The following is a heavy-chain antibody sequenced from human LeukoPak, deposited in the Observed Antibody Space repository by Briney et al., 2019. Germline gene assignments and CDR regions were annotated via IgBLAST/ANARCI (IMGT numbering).Heavy chain of an antibody. CDR1: GFTFSGYW. D-gene: IGHD6-6*01. CDR2: LNSDGTTI. CDR3: ARVTSPAPY. V-gene: IGHV3-74*01. J-gene: IGHJ4*02. Sequence: GGSLRLSCVASGFTFSGYWMHWVRQAPGMGLVWVSRLNSDGTTINYADSVKGRFTISRDNAKNSLYLQMNSLRAEDTAVYYCARVTSPAPYWGQGTLVTVSS.